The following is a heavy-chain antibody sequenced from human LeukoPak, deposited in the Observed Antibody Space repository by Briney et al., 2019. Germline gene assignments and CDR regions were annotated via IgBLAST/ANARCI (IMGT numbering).Heavy chain of an antibody. Sequence: SETLSLTCTVSGGSVNSYYWSWIRQPPGKGLEWLGYIDYSGNTNYSPSLQSRLTISVDTSKNQFSLKLSSVTTADTAVYYCARGHYDSSAPRRYAFDIWGQGTMVTVSS. CDR3: ARGHYDSSAPRRYAFDI. CDR1: GGSVNSYY. D-gene: IGHD3-22*01. J-gene: IGHJ3*02. V-gene: IGHV4-59*02. CDR2: IDYSGNT.